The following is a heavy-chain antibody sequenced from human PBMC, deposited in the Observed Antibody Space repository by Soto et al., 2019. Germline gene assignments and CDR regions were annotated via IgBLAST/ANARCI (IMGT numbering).Heavy chain of an antibody. D-gene: IGHD1-1*01. Sequence: SETLSLTCTVSGGSISSGDYYWSWIRQPPGKGLEWIGYIYYSGSTYYNPSLKSRVTISVDTSKNQFSLKLSSVTAADTAVYYCARALRGTTTTWFDPWGQGTLVPVSS. CDR2: IYYSGST. CDR1: GGSISSGDYY. J-gene: IGHJ5*02. CDR3: ARALRGTTTTWFDP. V-gene: IGHV4-30-4*01.